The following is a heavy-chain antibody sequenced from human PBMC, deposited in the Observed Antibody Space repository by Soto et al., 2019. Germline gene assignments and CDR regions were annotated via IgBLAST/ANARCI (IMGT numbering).Heavy chain of an antibody. CDR3: ARSHSVRGWELQFDY. J-gene: IGHJ4*02. CDR2: IIPIFGTA. Sequence: QVQLVQSGAEVKKPGSSVKVSCKASGGTFSSYAISWVRQAPGQGLEWMGGIIPIFGTANYAQKFQGRVTITAEESTGTAYLELSRLRSEDTAVYYCARSHSVRGWELQFDYWGQGTLVTVSS. V-gene: IGHV1-69*01. CDR1: GGTFSSYA. D-gene: IGHD1-26*01.